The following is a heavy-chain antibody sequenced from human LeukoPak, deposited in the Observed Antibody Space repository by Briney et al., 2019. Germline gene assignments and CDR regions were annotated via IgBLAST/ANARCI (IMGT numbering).Heavy chain of an antibody. CDR3: VCRSGLSDYY. J-gene: IGHJ4*02. D-gene: IGHD3-3*01. Sequence: GGSLRLSCAASGFTFSSYGMHWVRQAPGKGLEWVAVISYDGSNKYYADSVKGRFTISRDNSKNTLYLQMNSLRAEDTAVYYCVCRSGLSDYYWGQGTLVTVSS. CDR1: GFTFSSYG. CDR2: ISYDGSNK. V-gene: IGHV3-30*03.